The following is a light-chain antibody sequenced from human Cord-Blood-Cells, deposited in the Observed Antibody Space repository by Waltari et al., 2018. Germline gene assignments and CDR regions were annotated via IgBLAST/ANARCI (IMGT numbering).Light chain of an antibody. J-gene: IGKJ5*01. Sequence: IQLTQSPSSLSASVGDRVTITSRASQGISSYLAWYQQKTGKAPKLLIYAASTLQSGVPSRFSGSGSGTDFTLTISSLQPEDFATYYCQQLNSYPITFGQGTRLEIK. CDR2: AAS. CDR1: QGISSY. CDR3: QQLNSYPIT. V-gene: IGKV1-9*01.